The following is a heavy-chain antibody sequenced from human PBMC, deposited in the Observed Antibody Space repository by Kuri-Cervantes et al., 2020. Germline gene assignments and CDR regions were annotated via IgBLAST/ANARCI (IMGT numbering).Heavy chain of an antibody. CDR1: GFTFSDYY. J-gene: IGHJ6*03. CDR3: ATGGRVVGTRGRGYYMDV. D-gene: IGHD3-16*01. Sequence: GGSLRLSCAASGFTFSDYYMSWIRQAPGKGLEWVAVIWYDGSNKYYADSVKGRFTISRDNSKNTLYLQMNSLRAEDTAVYYCATGGRVVGTRGRGYYMDVWGKGTTVTVSS. V-gene: IGHV3-33*08. CDR2: IWYDGSNK.